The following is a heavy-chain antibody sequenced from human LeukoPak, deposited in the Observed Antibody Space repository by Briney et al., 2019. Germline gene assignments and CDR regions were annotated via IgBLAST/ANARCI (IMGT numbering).Heavy chain of an antibody. Sequence: GGSLRLSCAASGFTVSSNYMSWVRQAPGXGLEWVSVIYSGGTTYYADSVKGRFTISRDNSKNTLYLQMNSLRAEDTAVYYCARDLEAAAGTFWFDPWGQGTLVTVSS. CDR2: IYSGGTT. CDR1: GFTVSSNY. V-gene: IGHV3-53*01. D-gene: IGHD6-13*01. J-gene: IGHJ5*02. CDR3: ARDLEAAAGTFWFDP.